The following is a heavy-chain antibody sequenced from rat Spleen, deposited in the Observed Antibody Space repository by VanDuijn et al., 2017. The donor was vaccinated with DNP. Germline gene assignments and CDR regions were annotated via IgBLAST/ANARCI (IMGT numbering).Heavy chain of an antibody. CDR1: GSSLSNFG. J-gene: IGHJ1*01. CDR2: ISSGGST. D-gene: IGHD1-4*01. CDR3: ATHRGDF. V-gene: IGHV2S12*01. Sequence: QVQLRESGPGLVQPSQILSLTCTVSGSSLSNFGITWVRQPPGKGLEWIAAISSGGSTYYNSALKSRLSISRDTSKSQVFLKMNSLQTEDTATYYCATHRGDFWGPGTMVTVSS.